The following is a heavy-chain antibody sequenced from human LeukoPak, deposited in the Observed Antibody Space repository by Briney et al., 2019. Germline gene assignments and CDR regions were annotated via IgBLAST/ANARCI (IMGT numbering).Heavy chain of an antibody. V-gene: IGHV4-39*01. CDR1: GGSISTNNYY. D-gene: IGHD5-18*01. CDR3: ARLRGYSYGHFDY. CDR2: IYHSGSA. Sequence: PSETLSLTCTVSGGSISTNNYYCGWIRQPPGKGLEWIGSIYHSGSAYYNPSLKSRVTISVDTSSNQFSLKVTSVTAADTAVYYCARLRGYSYGHFDYWGQGTLVTVSS. J-gene: IGHJ4*02.